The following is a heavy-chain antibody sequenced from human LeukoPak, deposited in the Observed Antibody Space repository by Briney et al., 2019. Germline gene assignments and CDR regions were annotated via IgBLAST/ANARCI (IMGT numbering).Heavy chain of an antibody. CDR3: ARADEDDILTPGDY. J-gene: IGHJ4*02. V-gene: IGHV3-21*01. Sequence: PGGSLRLSCAASGFTFSSYSMNWVRQAPGKGLEWVSSISSSSSYIYYADSVKGRFTISRDNAKNSLYLKMNSLRAEDTAVYYCARADEDDILTPGDYWGPGTLVTVSS. CDR2: ISSSSSYI. CDR1: GFTFSSYS. D-gene: IGHD3-9*01.